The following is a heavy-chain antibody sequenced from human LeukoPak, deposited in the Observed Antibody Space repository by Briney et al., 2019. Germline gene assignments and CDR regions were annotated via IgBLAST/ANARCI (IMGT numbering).Heavy chain of an antibody. J-gene: IGHJ4*02. V-gene: IGHV4-61*05. D-gene: IGHD5-18*01. CDR3: ARARLGWRDTAMGIDY. CDR1: GGSISSSSYY. Sequence: PSETLSLTCTVSGGSISSSSYYWGWIRQPPGKGLEWIGYIYYSGSTNYNPSLKSRVTISVDTSKNQFSLKLSSVTAADTAVYYCARARLGWRDTAMGIDYWGQGTLVTVSS. CDR2: IYYSGST.